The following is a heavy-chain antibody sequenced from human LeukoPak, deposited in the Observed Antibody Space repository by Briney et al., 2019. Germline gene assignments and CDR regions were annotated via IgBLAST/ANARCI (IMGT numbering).Heavy chain of an antibody. V-gene: IGHV3-30*03. Sequence: QPGRSLRLSCAASGFTFSNYGMHWGRQAPGKGLEWVAVISYDGSNKYYADSVKGRFTISRDNSKNTLYLQMNSLRAEDTAVYFCARGGIAARPSDSWGQGTLVTVSS. D-gene: IGHD6-6*01. CDR2: ISYDGSNK. J-gene: IGHJ4*02. CDR3: ARGGIAARPSDS. CDR1: GFTFSNYG.